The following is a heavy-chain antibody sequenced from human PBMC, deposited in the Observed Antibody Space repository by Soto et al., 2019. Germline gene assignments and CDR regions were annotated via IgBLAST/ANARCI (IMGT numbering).Heavy chain of an antibody. CDR1: GFTFNTYG. D-gene: IGHD2-15*01. Sequence: TGRSLRLSCTTSGFTFNTYGMHRVRQAPGKGLEWVAIIWYDGSNKYYADSVKGRFTISRDNSKNTLYLQMNSLRAEDTALYYCARADCTGAYCYSWPFNYGVDVWGQGTTVTVSS. CDR2: IWYDGSNK. J-gene: IGHJ6*02. V-gene: IGHV3-33*08. CDR3: ARADCTGAYCYSWPFNYGVDV.